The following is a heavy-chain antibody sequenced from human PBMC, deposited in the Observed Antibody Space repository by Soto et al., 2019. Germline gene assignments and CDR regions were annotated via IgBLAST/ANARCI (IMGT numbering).Heavy chain of an antibody. CDR1: GYSFHNSG. Sequence: QVQLVQSGPELKKPGASVKVSCKTFGYSFHNSGISWVRQAPGQGLEWMGWISVFNGYAHYAQKFQGRVIMTADTFTNTAYMELRGLRSDDTAMYYCSKNGTSWFASWGQGSRLTVSS. CDR3: SKNGTSWFAS. V-gene: IGHV1-18*01. J-gene: IGHJ5*01. CDR2: ISVFNGYA. D-gene: IGHD1-1*01.